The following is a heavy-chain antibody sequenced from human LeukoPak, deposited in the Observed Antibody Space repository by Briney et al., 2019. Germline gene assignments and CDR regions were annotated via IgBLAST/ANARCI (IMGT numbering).Heavy chain of an antibody. V-gene: IGHV3-11*06. J-gene: IGHJ4*02. CDR3: VRDGSSWGNFDY. Sequence: GGSLRLSCAASGFTFSDYYMGWIRQAPGKGLEWVSSITTSSTYIYYADSVKGRFTISRDNAKNSLYLQMNSLRTEDTAVYYCVRDGSSWGNFDYWGQGTLVSVSS. CDR1: GFTFSDYY. D-gene: IGHD7-27*01. CDR2: ITTSSTYI.